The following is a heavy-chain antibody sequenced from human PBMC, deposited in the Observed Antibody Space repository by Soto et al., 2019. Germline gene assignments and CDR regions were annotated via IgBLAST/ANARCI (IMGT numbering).Heavy chain of an antibody. V-gene: IGHV1-69*15. CDR2: IIPMFGTT. CDR1: GGTFSSYV. CDR3: AREGVGPTSGSFEY. D-gene: IGHD1-26*01. Sequence: QVHLVQSGAEVKKPGSSMKVSCKVSGGTFSSYVLSWVRQAPGQGLEWMGRIIPMFGTTDYAENFQGRLTIIADESTSTAYMELSSLRPDDTALYFCAREGVGPTSGSFEYWGQGTLVSVST. J-gene: IGHJ4*02.